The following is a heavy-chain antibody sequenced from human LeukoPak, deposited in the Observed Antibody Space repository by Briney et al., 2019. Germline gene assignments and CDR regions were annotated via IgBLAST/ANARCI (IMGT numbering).Heavy chain of an antibody. Sequence: PGGSLRLSCAASGFTFSSYGMHWVRQAPGKGLEWVAFVRYDGSNQYYAGSVKGRFTISRDNSKSTLYLQMNSLRAEDTAVYFCAAGTSNYFDYWGQGTLVTVSS. D-gene: IGHD2-2*01. CDR3: AAGTSNYFDY. CDR2: VRYDGSNQ. J-gene: IGHJ4*02. CDR1: GFTFSSYG. V-gene: IGHV3-30*02.